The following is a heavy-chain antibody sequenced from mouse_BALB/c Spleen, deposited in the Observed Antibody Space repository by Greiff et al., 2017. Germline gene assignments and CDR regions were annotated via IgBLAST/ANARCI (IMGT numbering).Heavy chain of an antibody. CDR1: GYTFTDYE. J-gene: IGHJ3*01. V-gene: IGHV1-15*01. CDR2: IDPETGGT. CDR3: TREPTRFAY. Sequence: VQLQQSGPELVRPGASVSLTCKASGYTFTDYEMHWVKQTPVHGLEWIGAIDPETGGTAYNQKFKGKATLTADKSSSTAYMELRSLTSEDSAVYYCTREPTRFAYWGQGTLVTVSA.